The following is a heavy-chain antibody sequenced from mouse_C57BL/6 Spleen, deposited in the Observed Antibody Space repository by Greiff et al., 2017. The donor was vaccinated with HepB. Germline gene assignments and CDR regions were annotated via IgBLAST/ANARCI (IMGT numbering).Heavy chain of an antibody. D-gene: IGHD1-1*01. CDR2: ISSGSSTI. CDR1: GFTFSDYG. Sequence: EVQLVESGGGLVKPGASLKLSCAASGFTFSDYGMHWVRQAPEKGLEWVAYISSGSSTIYYADTVKGRFTISRDNAKNTLFLQMTSLRSEDTAMYYCARSYRSSYFGCWGQGPPLTVS. J-gene: IGHJ2*01. V-gene: IGHV5-17*01. CDR3: ARSYRSSYFGC.